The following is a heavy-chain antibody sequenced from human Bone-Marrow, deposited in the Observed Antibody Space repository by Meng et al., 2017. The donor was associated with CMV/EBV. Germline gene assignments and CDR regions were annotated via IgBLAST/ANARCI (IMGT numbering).Heavy chain of an antibody. CDR3: TREATVDRNYYWFDP. V-gene: IGHV3-15*01. CDR1: GFTFNDAW. J-gene: IGHJ5*02. D-gene: IGHD1-14*01. Sequence: GGSLRLSCAASGFTFNDAWMSWVRQAPGKGLEWIGRIKTKVDGATTAYGAPVKGRFSISRDDSKNTLYLQINSLKTEDTGVYYCTREATVDRNYYWFDPWGQRNLVTVSS. CDR2: IKTKVDGATT.